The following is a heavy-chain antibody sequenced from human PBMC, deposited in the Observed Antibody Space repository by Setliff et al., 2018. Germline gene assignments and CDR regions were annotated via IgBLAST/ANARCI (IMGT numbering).Heavy chain of an antibody. J-gene: IGHJ4*02. CDR2: ISSSSSYI. CDR3: ARAVTQIVVVVAATPVDY. D-gene: IGHD2-15*01. V-gene: IGHV3-21*01. CDR1: GFTFSIYS. Sequence: GGSLRLSCAASGFTFSIYSMNWVRQAPGKGLEWVSSISSSSSYIYYADSVKGRFTISRDNAKNSLYLQMNSLRAEDTAVYYCARAVTQIVVVVAATPVDYWGQGTLVTVSS.